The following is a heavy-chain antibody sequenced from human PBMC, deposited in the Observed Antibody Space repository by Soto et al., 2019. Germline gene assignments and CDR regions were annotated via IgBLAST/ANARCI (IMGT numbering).Heavy chain of an antibody. CDR2: INWDDDK. J-gene: IGHJ6*02. V-gene: IGHV2-5*02. CDR3: AYLPCSGGSCYWFSYSGMDV. Sequence: QITLKESGPTLVKPTQTLTLTCTFSGFSLSTSGVGVAWIRQPPGKPLEWLALINWDDDKRSRPSLETRLTITKDTSKNQVVLTMTNMYSVDTATYYCAYLPCSGGSCYWFSYSGMDVWGQGTTVTVSS. CDR1: GFSLSTSGVG. D-gene: IGHD2-15*01.